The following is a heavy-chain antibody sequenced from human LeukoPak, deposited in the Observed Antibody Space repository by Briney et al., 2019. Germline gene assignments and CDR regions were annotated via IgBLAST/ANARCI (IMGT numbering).Heavy chain of an antibody. Sequence: PGGSLRLSCAASGFTFSSYSMNWVRQAPGKGLEWVSSVSSSGRHMYYADSVKGRFTISRDNAKNSLYLQMNSLRAEDTAVYYCTRGDYYDSSGYYPGAFDIWGQGTMVTVSS. D-gene: IGHD3-22*01. CDR3: TRGDYYDSSGYYPGAFDI. V-gene: IGHV3-21*01. CDR1: GFTFSSYS. CDR2: VSSSGRHM. J-gene: IGHJ3*02.